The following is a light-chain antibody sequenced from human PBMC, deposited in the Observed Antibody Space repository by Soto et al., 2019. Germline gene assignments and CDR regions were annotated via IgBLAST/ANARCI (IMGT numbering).Light chain of an antibody. CDR1: SSDVGGYNY. CDR2: DVS. Sequence: QSVLTQPRSVSGSPGQSVTISCTGTSSDVGGYNYVSWYQQHPGKAPKLMICDVSKRPSGVPDRFSGSKSGNTASLTISGLQAEYEADYYCCSYAGSYTVLFGGGTKVTVL. CDR3: CSYAGSYTVL. J-gene: IGLJ2*01. V-gene: IGLV2-11*01.